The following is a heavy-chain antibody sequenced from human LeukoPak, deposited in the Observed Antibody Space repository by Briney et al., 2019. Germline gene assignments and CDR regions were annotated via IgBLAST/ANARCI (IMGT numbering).Heavy chain of an antibody. Sequence: GGSLRLSCAASGLTLSSYAMHWVRQAPGKGLEWVAVISYDGSNKYYADSVKGRFTISRDNSKNTLYLQMNSLRAEDTAVYYCARALYCSSTSCYEYYYYGMDVWGKGTTVTVSS. CDR1: GLTLSSYA. V-gene: IGHV3-30*04. J-gene: IGHJ6*04. CDR3: ARALYCSSTSCYEYYYYGMDV. D-gene: IGHD2-2*01. CDR2: ISYDGSNK.